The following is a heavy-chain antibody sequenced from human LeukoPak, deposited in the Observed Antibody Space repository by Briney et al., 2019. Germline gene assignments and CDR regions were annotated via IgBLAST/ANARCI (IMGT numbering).Heavy chain of an antibody. CDR1: GGSISSYY. D-gene: IGHD6-19*01. CDR2: IYYSGST. J-gene: IGHJ2*01. CDR3: ARDSSGDWYFDL. Sequence: NPSETLSLTCTVSGGSISSYYWSWIRQPPGKGLEWIGYIYYSGSTNYNPSLKSRVTISVDTSKNQFSLKLSSVTAADTAVYYCARDSSGDWYFDLWGRGTLVTVSS. V-gene: IGHV4-59*01.